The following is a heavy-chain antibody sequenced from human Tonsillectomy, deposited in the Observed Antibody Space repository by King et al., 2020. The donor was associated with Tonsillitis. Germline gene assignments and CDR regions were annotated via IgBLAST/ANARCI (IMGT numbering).Heavy chain of an antibody. CDR3: TRETYGLDV. CDR2: INQSGST. V-gene: IGHV4-34*01. J-gene: IGHJ6*02. CDR1: VGSFSGFY. Sequence: VQLQQWGAGLLKPSETLSLTCAVYVGSFSGFYWSWIRQPPGEGREWIGEINQSGSTNYNPSLKSRVTISIDTSKNQFSLKLSSVHAADTAVYYCTRETYGLDVWGQGTTVTVSS.